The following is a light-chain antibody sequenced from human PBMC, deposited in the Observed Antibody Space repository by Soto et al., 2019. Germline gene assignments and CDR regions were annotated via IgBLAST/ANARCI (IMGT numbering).Light chain of an antibody. Sequence: EIVMTQSPATLSVSPGERATLSCRASQSVSSNLAWYQQKPGQAPRLLIYGASTRATGIPARFSGSGSGTEFTLTISSLQSKDFAVYYCQQYNNWPSLTFGQGTKVDIK. J-gene: IGKJ2*01. CDR3: QQYNNWPSLT. CDR2: GAS. V-gene: IGKV3-15*01. CDR1: QSVSSN.